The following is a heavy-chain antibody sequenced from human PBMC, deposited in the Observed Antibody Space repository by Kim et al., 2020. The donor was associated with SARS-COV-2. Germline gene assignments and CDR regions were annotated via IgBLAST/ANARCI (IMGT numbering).Heavy chain of an antibody. D-gene: IGHD3-16*01. Sequence: SVKVSCKASGFTFTSSAVQWVRQARGQRLEWIGWIVVGSGNTNYAQKFQERVTITRDMSTSTAYMELSSLRSEDTAVYYCAAGRLGELGLFYYYYGMDVWGQGTTVTVSS. V-gene: IGHV1-58*01. CDR3: AAGRLGELGLFYYYYGMDV. CDR2: IVVGSGNT. CDR1: GFTFTSSA. J-gene: IGHJ6*02.